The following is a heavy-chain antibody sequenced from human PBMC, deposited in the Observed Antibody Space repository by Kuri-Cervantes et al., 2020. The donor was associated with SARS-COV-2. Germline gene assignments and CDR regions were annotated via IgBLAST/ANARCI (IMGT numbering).Heavy chain of an antibody. CDR3: ARDCSSPCKYYYYYYMDV. V-gene: IGHV3-21*01. CDR2: ISSTSSYI. CDR1: GFTFSSYS. J-gene: IGHJ6*03. D-gene: IGHD6-13*01. Sequence: GESLKISCAASGFTFSSYSMNWVRQAPGKGLEWVSSISSTSSYIYYADSVKGRFTISRDNAKNSLYLQMNSLRAEDTAVYYCARDCSSPCKYYYYYYMDVWGKGTTVTVSS.